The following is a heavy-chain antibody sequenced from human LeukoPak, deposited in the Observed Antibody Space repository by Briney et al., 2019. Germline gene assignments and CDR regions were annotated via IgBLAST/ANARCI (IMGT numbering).Heavy chain of an antibody. CDR1: GYSFTSFW. CDR3: ARGRYSGTYLSYFDY. D-gene: IGHD1-26*01. V-gene: IGHV5-51*01. CDR2: IYPGDSDT. Sequence: GESLKISCKASGYSFTSFWIAWVRQMPGKGLEWMGIIYPGDSDTRYSPSFEGQVTFSADTSISTAYLQWSSLKASDTAMYYCARGRYSGTYLSYFDYWAQGTLVTVSS. J-gene: IGHJ4*02.